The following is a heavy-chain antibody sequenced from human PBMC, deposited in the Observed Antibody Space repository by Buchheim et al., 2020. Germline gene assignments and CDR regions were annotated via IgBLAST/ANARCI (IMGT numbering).Heavy chain of an antibody. CDR2: IKEDGSEK. CDR3: AREGMLKPHDY. D-gene: IGHD3-10*01. CDR1: GFNFRKYW. Sequence: EVQLVESGGGLVQSGGSLRLSCEALGFNFRKYWMTWVRQAPGKGLEWVANIKEDGSEKYSVESVKGRFTISRDNAKDLIFLQMNSLRVEDTAVYYCAREGMLKPHDYWGQGTL. V-gene: IGHV3-7*01. J-gene: IGHJ4*02.